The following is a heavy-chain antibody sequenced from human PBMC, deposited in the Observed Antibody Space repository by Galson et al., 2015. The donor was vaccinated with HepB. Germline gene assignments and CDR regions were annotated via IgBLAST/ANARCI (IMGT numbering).Heavy chain of an antibody. Sequence: SLRLSCAASGFNFKIYGMNWVRQAPGKGLEWVASISDSNTYIFYADSVKGRFTISRDDAKNSVFLLMNTLGVEDTALCYCARDLKSGNSSQIDFWGQGTLVTVFS. CDR3: ARDLKSGNSSQIDF. D-gene: IGHD6-6*01. J-gene: IGHJ4*02. V-gene: IGHV3-21*01. CDR2: ISDSNTYI. CDR1: GFNFKIYG.